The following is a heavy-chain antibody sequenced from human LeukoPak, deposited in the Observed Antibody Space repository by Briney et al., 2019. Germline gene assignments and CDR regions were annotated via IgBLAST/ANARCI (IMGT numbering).Heavy chain of an antibody. D-gene: IGHD4-11*01. CDR3: ASGYYSNPPLAVDY. CDR2: IYHSGST. V-gene: IGHV4-38-2*02. Sequence: DPSETLSLTCTASGYSISSGYYWGWIRQPPGKGLEWTGRIYHSGSTYYNPSLKSRVTISVDTSKNQFSLQMSSVTAADTAVYYCASGYYSNPPLAVDYWGQGTLVTVSS. CDR1: GYSISSGYY. J-gene: IGHJ4*02.